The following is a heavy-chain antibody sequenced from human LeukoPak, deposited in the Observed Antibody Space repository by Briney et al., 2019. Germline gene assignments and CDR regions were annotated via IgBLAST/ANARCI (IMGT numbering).Heavy chain of an antibody. CDR2: IFYSGST. D-gene: IGHD3-22*01. CDR3: ARQGPMGVVVYDYFDY. CDR1: GGSISSYY. V-gene: IGHV4-59*08. Sequence: SGTLSLTCTVSGGSISSYYWSWIRQPPGKGLEWIGYIFYSGSTNYNPSLKSRVTISVDTSKNQFSLKLSSVTAADTAVYYCARQGPMGVVVYDYFDYWGQGTLVTVSS. J-gene: IGHJ4*02.